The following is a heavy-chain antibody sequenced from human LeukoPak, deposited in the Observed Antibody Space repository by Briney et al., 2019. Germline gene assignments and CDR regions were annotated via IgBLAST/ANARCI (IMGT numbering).Heavy chain of an antibody. V-gene: IGHV3-23*01. Sequence: GRSLRLSCAASGFTFSSYAMHWVRQAPGKGLEWVSAISGSGGSTHYADSVKGRFTISRDNSKNTLYLQMNSLRAEDTAVYYCAKDRWGFYGSGSYDAFDIWGQGTMVIVSS. CDR2: ISGSGGST. D-gene: IGHD3-10*01. J-gene: IGHJ3*02. CDR1: GFTFSSYA. CDR3: AKDRWGFYGSGSYDAFDI.